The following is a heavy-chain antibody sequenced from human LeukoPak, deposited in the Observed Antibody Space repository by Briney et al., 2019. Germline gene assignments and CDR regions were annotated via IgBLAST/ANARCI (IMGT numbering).Heavy chain of an antibody. Sequence: GGSLRLSSAASGFTFSNYWMSWVRQAPGKGLEWVAYIKTDGSDKYYPDSVKGRFTISRDNAKNSLYLQINNLRAEDTAVYYCARDWPGVSGVGGLSWGQGTLVTVSS. CDR3: ARDWPGVSGVGGLS. J-gene: IGHJ5*02. D-gene: IGHD2-15*01. V-gene: IGHV3-7*01. CDR2: IKTDGSDK. CDR1: GFTFSNYW.